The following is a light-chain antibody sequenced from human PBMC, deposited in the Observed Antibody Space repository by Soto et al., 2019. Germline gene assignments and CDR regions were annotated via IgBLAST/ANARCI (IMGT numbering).Light chain of an antibody. Sequence: DIQLTQSPSFLSASVGARVTITCRASQGISSYLAWYQQKPGKAPKLLIYAASTLQSGVPSRFSGSGSGTEFTLTISSLQPEDFATYYCQQLSSYPITFGQGTRLEIK. CDR3: QQLSSYPIT. J-gene: IGKJ5*01. V-gene: IGKV1-9*01. CDR2: AAS. CDR1: QGISSY.